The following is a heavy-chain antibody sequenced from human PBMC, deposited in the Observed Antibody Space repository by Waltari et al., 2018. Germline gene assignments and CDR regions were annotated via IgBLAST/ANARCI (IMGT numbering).Heavy chain of an antibody. J-gene: IGHJ6*02. CDR3: AGNREAAAVYYYYYYGMDV. CDR2: IIPIFGTA. D-gene: IGHD6-13*01. V-gene: IGHV1-69*01. CDR1: GGTFSSYA. Sequence: QVQLVQSGAEVKKPGSSVKVSCKASGGTFSSYAISWVRQAPGQGLEWMGGIIPIFGTANYAQKFQGRVTITADESTSTAYMDLSSLRSEDTAVYYCAGNREAAAVYYYYYYGMDVWGQGTTVTVSS.